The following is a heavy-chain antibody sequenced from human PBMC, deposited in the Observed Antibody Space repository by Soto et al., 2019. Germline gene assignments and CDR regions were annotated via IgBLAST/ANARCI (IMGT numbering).Heavy chain of an antibody. J-gene: IGHJ6*02. CDR1: GDSVSSNSAA. CDR2: TYYRSKWYN. CDR3: AMNTYYDFRSGSSPERGYYYYGMDV. D-gene: IGHD3-3*01. Sequence: SQTLSLTCAISGDSVSSNSAAWNWIGQSPSRGLEWLGRTYYRSKWYNDYAVSVKSRITINPDTSKNQFSLQLNSVTPEDTAVYYCAMNTYYDFRSGSSPERGYYYYGMDVWGQGTTVTVSS. V-gene: IGHV6-1*01.